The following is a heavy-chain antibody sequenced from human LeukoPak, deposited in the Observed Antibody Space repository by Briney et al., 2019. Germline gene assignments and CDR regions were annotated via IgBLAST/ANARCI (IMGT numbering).Heavy chain of an antibody. CDR2: IYHSGST. CDR1: GYSISSGYY. V-gene: IGHV4-38-2*02. Sequence: PSETLSLTCAVSGYSISSGYYWGWIRQPPGKGLEWIGSIYHSGSTYYNPSLKSRVTISVDTSKTQFSLKLSSVTAADTAVYYCARDGPTYYYDSSGYYFDYWGQGTLVTVSS. D-gene: IGHD3-22*01. J-gene: IGHJ4*02. CDR3: ARDGPTYYYDSSGYYFDY.